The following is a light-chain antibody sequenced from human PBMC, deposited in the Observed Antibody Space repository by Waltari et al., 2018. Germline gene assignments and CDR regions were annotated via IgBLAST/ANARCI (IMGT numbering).Light chain of an antibody. CDR2: WAS. J-gene: IGKJ2*01. V-gene: IGKV4-1*01. CDR1: QGVFFTSIDKHY. CDR3: QQYYTTPRT. Sequence: DIVMTQSPDFLAVSLGERATINCRSSQGVFFTSIDKHYLAWFQQKPGQSPKLLIYWASTRQSGVPDRFSGSGSGTEFSLTIDNLQAEDVAVYYCQQYYTTPRTFGQGTKLEIK.